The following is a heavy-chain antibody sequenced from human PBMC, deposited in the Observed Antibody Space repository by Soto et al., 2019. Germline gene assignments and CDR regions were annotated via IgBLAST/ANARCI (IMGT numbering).Heavy chain of an antibody. D-gene: IGHD3-10*02. CDR1: GFKFSNYA. CDR3: AKDRRAGGNSAFYVDF. CDR2: ISATGGGT. J-gene: IGHJ4*02. Sequence: GGSLRLSCAASGFKFSNYAMSWVRQAPGKGLEWVSLISATGGGTYYADSVKGRFTISRDNSHNTLYLQVHSLTAEDTAVYYCAKDRRAGGNSAFYVDFWGQG. V-gene: IGHV3-23*01.